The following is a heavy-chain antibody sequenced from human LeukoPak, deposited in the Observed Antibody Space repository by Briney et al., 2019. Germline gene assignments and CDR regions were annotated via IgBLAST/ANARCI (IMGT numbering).Heavy chain of an antibody. CDR2: ISRGGDTI. CDR1: GFTFSNYE. D-gene: IGHD6-13*01. V-gene: IGHV3-48*03. CDR3: ARGTIGAPGTDY. Sequence: GGSLRLSCAASGFTFSNYEMHWVRQAPGEGLEWLSYISRGGDTIYYADSVKGRFTISSDSANNSLYLQMNNLRAEDTAVYYCARGTIGAPGTDYWGQGTLVTVSS. J-gene: IGHJ4*02.